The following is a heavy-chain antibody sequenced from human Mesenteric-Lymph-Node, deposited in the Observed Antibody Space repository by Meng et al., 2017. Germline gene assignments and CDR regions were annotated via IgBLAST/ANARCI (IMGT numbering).Heavy chain of an antibody. CDR3: ARDNYGFDY. J-gene: IGHJ4*02. D-gene: IGHD4-17*01. CDR1: GFTFSSYG. Sequence: GESLKISCAASGFTFSSYGMDWVRQAPGKGLEWVSVIWYDGSNKYYADSVKSRFTISRNNSRNTLYGQKNSLRTEDTAVYYCARDNYGFDYWGQGTLVTVSS. V-gene: IGHV3-30*02. CDR2: IWYDGSNK.